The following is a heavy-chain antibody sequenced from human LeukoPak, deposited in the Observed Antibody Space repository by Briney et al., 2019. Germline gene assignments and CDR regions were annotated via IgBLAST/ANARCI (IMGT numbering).Heavy chain of an antibody. CDR2: INWNGDDI. CDR3: ARGHVPGSDRHWDD. D-gene: IGHD3-10*01. CDR1: GFTFDDYG. V-gene: IGHV3-20*04. Sequence: GGSLRLSCAASGFTFDDYGMNWVRQVPGKGLEWISGINWNGDDIGYADSVKGRFTISRDNAKNSVYLQMDSLRAEDTALYYCARGHVPGSDRHWDDWGQGALVTVSS. J-gene: IGHJ4*02.